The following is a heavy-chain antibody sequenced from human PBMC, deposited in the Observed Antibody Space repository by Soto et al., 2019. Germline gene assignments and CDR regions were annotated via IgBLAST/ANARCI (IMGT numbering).Heavy chain of an antibody. V-gene: IGHV1-58*01. Sequence: SVKVSCKASGFTFTSSAVQWVRQARGQRLEWIGWIVVGSGNTNYAQKFQERVTITRDMSTSTAYMELSSLRSEDTAVYYCEAGILWFGEWYYFDYWGQGTLVTVSS. J-gene: IGHJ4*02. D-gene: IGHD3-10*01. CDR1: GFTFTSSA. CDR3: EAGILWFGEWYYFDY. CDR2: IVVGSGNT.